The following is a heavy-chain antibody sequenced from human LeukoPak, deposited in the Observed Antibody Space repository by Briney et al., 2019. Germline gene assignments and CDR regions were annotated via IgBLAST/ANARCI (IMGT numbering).Heavy chain of an antibody. Sequence: GASVKVSFKGSGYTFTIDDMYWVRQAPGQGLEWMGIINPSGGSTSYAQKFQGRVTMTRDTSTSTVYMELSSLRSEDTAVYYCARAPVTPTKAIVASDYWGQVTLVTVSS. CDR1: GYTFTIDD. CDR3: ARAPVTPTKAIVASDY. J-gene: IGHJ4*02. D-gene: IGHD5-12*01. V-gene: IGHV1-46*01. CDR2: INPSGGST.